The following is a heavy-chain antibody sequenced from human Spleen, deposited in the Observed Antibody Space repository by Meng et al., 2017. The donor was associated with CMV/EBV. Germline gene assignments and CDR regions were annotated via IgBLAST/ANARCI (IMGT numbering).Heavy chain of an antibody. CDR3: TRKDGEVLR. J-gene: IGHJ4*02. D-gene: IGHD4-17*01. CDR2: FNSGGTNA. V-gene: IGHV3-23*03. CDR1: GCRISESA. Sequence: SCTVCGCRISESAMNCVRQAPGKGLEWVAVFNSGGTNAYYSDAVRGRFTIARDNSKNTLYLHMNSLRVEDTALYYCTRKDGEVLRWGRGTLVTVSS.